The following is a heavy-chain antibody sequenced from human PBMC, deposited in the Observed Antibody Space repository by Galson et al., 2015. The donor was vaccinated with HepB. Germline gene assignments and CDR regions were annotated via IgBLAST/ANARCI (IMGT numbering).Heavy chain of an antibody. J-gene: IGHJ3*02. CDR2: IIPIFGTA. Sequence: SVKVSCKASGGTLSSYAISWVRQAPGQGLEWMGGIIPIFGTANYAQKFQGRVTITADKSTSTAYMELSSLRSEDTAVYYCARADYCGGDCYSFRGLGDAFDIWGQGTMVTISS. CDR3: ARADYCGGDCYSFRGLGDAFDI. D-gene: IGHD2-21*02. CDR1: GGTLSSYA. V-gene: IGHV1-69*06.